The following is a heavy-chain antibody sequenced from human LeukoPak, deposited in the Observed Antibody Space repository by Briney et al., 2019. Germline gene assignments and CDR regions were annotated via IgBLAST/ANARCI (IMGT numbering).Heavy chain of an antibody. V-gene: IGHV3-23*01. CDR2: VWPKNDKT. D-gene: IGHD1-26*01. CDR1: GFTFSGYS. CDR3: ARGSRSPSGTYHYYFDY. J-gene: IGHJ4*02. Sequence: PGGSLRLSCVASGFTFSGYSMGWVRQAPGRGLEWVSFVWPKNDKTYYADSVRGRFTISRDNSKNTLYLQMNSLRAEDTAVYYCARGSRSPSGTYHYYFDYWGQGTLVTVSS.